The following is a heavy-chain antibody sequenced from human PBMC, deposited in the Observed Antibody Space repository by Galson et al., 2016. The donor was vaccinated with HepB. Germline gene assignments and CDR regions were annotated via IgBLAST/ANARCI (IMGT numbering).Heavy chain of an antibody. CDR3: TTSPPCSSTSCYYYYYYGMDV. CDR1: GFTFSNAW. J-gene: IGHJ6*02. CDR2: IKSKTDGGTT. V-gene: IGHV3-15*07. Sequence: SLRLSCAASGFTFSNAWMNWVRQAPGKGLEWVGRIKSKTDGGTTDYAAPVKGRFTISRDDSKNTLYLQMSSLKTEDTAVYYCTTSPPCSSTSCYYYYYYGMDVWGQGTTVTVSS. D-gene: IGHD2-2*01.